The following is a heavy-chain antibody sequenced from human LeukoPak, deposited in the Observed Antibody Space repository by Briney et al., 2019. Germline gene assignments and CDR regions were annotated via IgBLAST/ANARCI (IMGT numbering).Heavy chain of an antibody. CDR1: GGSISSGSYY. V-gene: IGHV4-39*02. D-gene: IGHD2/OR15-2a*01. CDR3: ARDTSSTSRRPPGYMDV. CDR2: VYYSGST. J-gene: IGHJ6*03. Sequence: SQTLSLTCTVSGGSISSGSYYWAWIRQPPGKGLEWIGSVYYSGSTSYNPSLKSRVTISVDTSKNQFSLKLSSVTAADTAVYYCARDTSSTSRRPPGYMDVWGKGTTVTVSS.